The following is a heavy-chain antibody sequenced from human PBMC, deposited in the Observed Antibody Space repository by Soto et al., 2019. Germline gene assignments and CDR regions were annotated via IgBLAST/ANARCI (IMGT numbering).Heavy chain of an antibody. J-gene: IGHJ4*02. CDR1: GFTFRSYI. CDR3: TRDRGGSGWTELDC. D-gene: IGHD6-19*01. Sequence: EVQLLESGGGLGQPGGSLRLSCTASGFTFRSYIMNWVRQAPGKGLEWISTITADGGGTFYADSVKGRFTITRDNSKDTLYLQMDNLRAEDTALYYCTRDRGGSGWTELDCWGQGTQVTVSS. V-gene: IGHV3-23*01. CDR2: ITADGGGT.